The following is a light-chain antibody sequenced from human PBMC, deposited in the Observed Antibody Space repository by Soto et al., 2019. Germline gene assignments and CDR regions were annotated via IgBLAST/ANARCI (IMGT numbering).Light chain of an antibody. J-gene: IGKJ4*01. CDR2: DIS. Sequence: EIVLTQSPATLSLSPGERATLSCRASQSVNTYLAWYQQKPGQAPRLLIYDISNRATGIPARFSGSGSGTYFTLTISSLEPEDSAVYFCQQRSNWPWLTFGGGTRVEIK. CDR3: QQRSNWPWLT. V-gene: IGKV3-11*01. CDR1: QSVNTY.